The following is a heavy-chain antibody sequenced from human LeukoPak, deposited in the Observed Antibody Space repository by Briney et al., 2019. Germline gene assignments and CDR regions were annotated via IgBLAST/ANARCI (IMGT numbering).Heavy chain of an antibody. D-gene: IGHD1-26*01. J-gene: IGHJ4*02. CDR3: TRDMQGSRLYLVGSQND. Sequence: TRGGSLRLSCAASGFTFSSYSMNWVRQAPGKGLEWVSSISSSSSYIYYADSVKGRFTISRDNAMNTLYLQMNSLRAEDSALYYCTRDMQGSRLYLVGSQNDWGQGTLVTVSS. V-gene: IGHV3-21*01. CDR1: GFTFSSYS. CDR2: ISSSSSYI.